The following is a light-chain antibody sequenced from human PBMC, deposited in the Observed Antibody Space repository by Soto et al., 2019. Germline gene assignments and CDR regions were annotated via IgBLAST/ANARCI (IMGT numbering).Light chain of an antibody. Sequence: QSVLSQPPSASGSHGQSVTISCTGTSSDVGGYNYVSWYQQHPGKAPKLMINEVSKRPSGVPDRFSGSKSGNTASLTVSGLQSEDEADYYCSSYAGSNNFVVFGGGTKLTVL. V-gene: IGLV2-8*01. CDR1: SSDVGGYNY. J-gene: IGLJ2*01. CDR3: SSYAGSNNFVV. CDR2: EVS.